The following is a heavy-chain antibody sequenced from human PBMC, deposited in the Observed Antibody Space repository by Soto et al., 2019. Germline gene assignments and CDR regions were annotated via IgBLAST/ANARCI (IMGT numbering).Heavy chain of an antibody. D-gene: IGHD3-3*01. V-gene: IGHV1-18*01. Sequence: QVQLVQSGAEVKKPGASVKVSCKASGYTFTSYGISWVRQAPGQGLEWMGWISAYNGNTNYAQKLQGRVTMTTDTSTSTAYMELRSLRSDDTAVYYCARAPFDGLPVRAGFWSGYYANWFDPWGQGTLVTVSS. CDR1: GYTFTSYG. CDR3: ARAPFDGLPVRAGFWSGYYANWFDP. J-gene: IGHJ5*02. CDR2: ISAYNGNT.